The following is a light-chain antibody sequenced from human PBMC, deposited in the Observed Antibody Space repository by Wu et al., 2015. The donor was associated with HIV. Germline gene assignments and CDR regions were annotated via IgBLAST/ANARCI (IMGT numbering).Light chain of an antibody. CDR2: DAS. CDR3: LQRSNWPGVT. CDR1: QSVSSN. V-gene: IGKV3-11*01. Sequence: EIVMTQSPATLSVSPGERATLSCRASQSVSSNLAWYQQKPGQAPRLLIYDASNRATGIPARFSGSGSGTDFTLTISSLEPEDFAVYYCLQRSNWPGVTFGPGTKVDIK. J-gene: IGKJ3*01.